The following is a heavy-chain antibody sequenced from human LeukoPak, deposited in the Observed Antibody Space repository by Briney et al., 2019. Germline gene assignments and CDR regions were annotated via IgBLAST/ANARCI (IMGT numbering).Heavy chain of an antibody. CDR2: IKGGGSDK. V-gene: IGHV3-7*04. Sequence: GGSLRLSCAASGFAFSSYWMSWVRQAPGKGLEWVANIKGGGSDKYYLDSQKGRFTVSRDNAKNSLYLQVNSLRADDTAVYYCARPFGSGTYYQFDLWGQGTLVTVSS. CDR1: GFAFSSYW. CDR3: ARPFGSGTYYQFDL. J-gene: IGHJ4*02. D-gene: IGHD3-10*01.